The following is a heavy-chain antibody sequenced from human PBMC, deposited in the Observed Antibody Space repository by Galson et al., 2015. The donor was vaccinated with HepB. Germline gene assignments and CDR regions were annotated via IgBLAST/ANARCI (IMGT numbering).Heavy chain of an antibody. D-gene: IGHD6-19*01. Sequence: QSGAEVKKPGESLKISCKGSGYTFTSYWIGWVRQMPGKGLEWMGIIYPGDSDTRYSPSFQGQVTVSADKSISTAYLQWSSLKASDTAMYYCAKRGWTGSSGWFVDYWGQGTLVTVSS. V-gene: IGHV5-51*01. CDR1: GYTFTSYW. CDR2: IYPGDSDT. CDR3: AKRGWTGSSGWFVDY. J-gene: IGHJ4*02.